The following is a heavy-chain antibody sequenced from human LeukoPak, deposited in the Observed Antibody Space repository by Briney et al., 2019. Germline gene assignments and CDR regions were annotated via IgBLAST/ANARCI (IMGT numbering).Heavy chain of an antibody. D-gene: IGHD4-17*01. CDR1: GFAFSSYT. J-gene: IGHJ4*02. CDR3: AKGTADYGDYSDSDYFDY. V-gene: IGHV3-23*01. CDR2: ISGSGVSI. Sequence: PGGSLRLSCAASGFAFSSYTFHWVRQAPGKGLEWVSVISGSGVSIHYADSVKGRCTVSRDNSKNTLYLQMNSLRAEDTAVYFCAKGTADYGDYSDSDYFDYWGQGILVTVSS.